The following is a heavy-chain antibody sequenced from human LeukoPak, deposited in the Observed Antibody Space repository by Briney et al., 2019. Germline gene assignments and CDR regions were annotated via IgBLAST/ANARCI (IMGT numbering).Heavy chain of an antibody. CDR1: GFTFSRYA. CDR2: MSHDGSNE. J-gene: IGHJ4*02. Sequence: GGSLRLSCAASGFTFSRYAMHWVRQAPGKGLEWVAVMSHDGSNEYYGDSVKGRFTISRDNSKNTLFLQMHSLRVEDTATYYCARRGSSGCFDFWGQGTLVTVSS. V-gene: IGHV3-30-3*01. CDR3: ARRGSSGCFDF. D-gene: IGHD6-19*01.